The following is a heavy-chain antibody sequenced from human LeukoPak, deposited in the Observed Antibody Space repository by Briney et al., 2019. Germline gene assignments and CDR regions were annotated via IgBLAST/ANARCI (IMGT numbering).Heavy chain of an antibody. CDR3: AKVPAAVADIRGGWLGRSWFDP. V-gene: IGHV3-23*01. CDR2: ISGSGGST. D-gene: IGHD6-19*01. Sequence: GGSLRLSCAASGFTFSSYAMSWVRQAPGKGLEWVSAISGSGGSTYYADSVKGRFTISRDNSKNTLYLQMNSLRAEDTAVYYCAKVPAAVADIRGGWLGRSWFDPWGQGTLVTVSS. CDR1: GFTFSSYA. J-gene: IGHJ5*02.